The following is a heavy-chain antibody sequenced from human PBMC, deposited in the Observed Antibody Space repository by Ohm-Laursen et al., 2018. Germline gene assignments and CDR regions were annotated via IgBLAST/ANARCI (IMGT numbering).Heavy chain of an antibody. J-gene: IGHJ4*02. CDR2: IYYSGST. Sequence: GTLSLTCTVSGGSISSHYWSWIRQPPGKGLEWIGYIYYSGSTKYNPSLKSRVTISVDTPKNQFYLKLSSVTAADTAVYYCARHESLQGLYYFDYWGQGTLVTVSS. V-gene: IGHV4-59*08. CDR1: GGSISSHY. CDR3: ARHESLQGLYYFDY. D-gene: IGHD2-2*01.